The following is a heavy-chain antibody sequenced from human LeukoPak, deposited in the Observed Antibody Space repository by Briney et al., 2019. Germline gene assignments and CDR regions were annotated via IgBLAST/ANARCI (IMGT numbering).Heavy chain of an antibody. CDR3: GSDQRQIGAFDI. CDR1: GGSISSGDYY. D-gene: IGHD2-15*01. Sequence: SETLSLTCTVSGGSISSGDYYWSWIRQPPGKGLEWIGYIYYSGSTYHNPSLKSRVTISVDTSKNQFSLKPSSVTAADTAVYYCGSDQRQIGAFDIWGQGTMVTVSS. CDR2: IYYSGST. J-gene: IGHJ3*02. V-gene: IGHV4-30-4*08.